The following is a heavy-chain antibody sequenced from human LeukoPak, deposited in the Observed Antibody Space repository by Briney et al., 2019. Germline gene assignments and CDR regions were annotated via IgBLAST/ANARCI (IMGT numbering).Heavy chain of an antibody. Sequence: PGGSLRLSCVASGLTFSDYSINWVRRAPGKGLEWVSSINPTGTSIYYADAVRGRFTISRDNAKSSLYLQMNSLRAEDTAVYYCARLTTMTTTGGPFDYWGQGTLVTVSS. D-gene: IGHD4-17*01. CDR2: INPTGTSI. CDR3: ARLTTMTTTGGPFDY. CDR1: GLTFSDYS. V-gene: IGHV3-21*01. J-gene: IGHJ4*02.